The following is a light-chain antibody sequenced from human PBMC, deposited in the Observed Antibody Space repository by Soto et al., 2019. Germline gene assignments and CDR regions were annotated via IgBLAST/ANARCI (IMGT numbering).Light chain of an antibody. CDR3: ETWDSNTRV. J-gene: IGLJ3*02. CDR2: LERSGNY. V-gene: IGLV4-60*02. CDR1: SGHSSYI. Sequence: QPVLTQSSSASASPGSSVNLTCTLSSGHSSYIIAWHQQQPGKAPRYLMKLERSGNYNKGSGVPDRFSGSSSGADRYLTISNLQFEDEADYYCETWDSNTRVFGGGTKLTVL.